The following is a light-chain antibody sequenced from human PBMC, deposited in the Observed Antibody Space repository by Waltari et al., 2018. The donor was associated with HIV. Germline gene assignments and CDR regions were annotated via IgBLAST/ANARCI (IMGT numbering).Light chain of an antibody. CDR2: EVN. CDR3: SSYAGSGNLLL. V-gene: IGLV2-8*01. Sequence: QSALTQPPAASGSPGQSVTISCTGTSNAIGPYNYVSCYQQHPDKAPRLLIYEVNKRPSGVPGRFSGSKSGNTASLTVSGLQAEDEADYYCSSYAGSGNLLLFGGGTKVTVL. CDR1: SNAIGPYNY. J-gene: IGLJ6*01.